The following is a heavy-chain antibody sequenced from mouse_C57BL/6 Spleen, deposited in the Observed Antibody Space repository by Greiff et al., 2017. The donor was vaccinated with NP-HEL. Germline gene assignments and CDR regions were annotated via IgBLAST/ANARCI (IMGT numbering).Heavy chain of an antibody. V-gene: IGHV1-59*01. CDR1: GYTFTSYW. CDR3: ARGDGKYYFDY. Sequence: VKLQQPGAELVRPGTSVKLSCKASGYTFTSYWMHWVKQRPGQGLEWIGVIDPSDSYTNYIQKFKGKATLTVDTSSSTAYMQLSSLTSEDSAVYYCARGDGKYYFDYWGQGTTLTVSS. J-gene: IGHJ2*01. D-gene: IGHD2-1*01. CDR2: IDPSDSYT.